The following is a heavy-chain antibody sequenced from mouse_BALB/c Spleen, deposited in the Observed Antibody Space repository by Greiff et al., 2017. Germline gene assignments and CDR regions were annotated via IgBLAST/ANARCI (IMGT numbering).Heavy chain of an antibody. D-gene: IGHD1-2*01. CDR3: ARGGHFTTAPLYAMDY. V-gene: IGHV1-74*04. CDR2: IHPSDSET. J-gene: IGHJ4*01. Sequence: QLQQSGAELVRPGASVKLSCKASGYSFTSYWMNWVKQRPGQGLEWIGMIHPSDSETRLNQKFKGKATLTVDESSSTAYMQLSSLTSEDSAVYYCARGGHFTTAPLYAMDYWGQGTSVTVSS. CDR1: GYSFTSYW.